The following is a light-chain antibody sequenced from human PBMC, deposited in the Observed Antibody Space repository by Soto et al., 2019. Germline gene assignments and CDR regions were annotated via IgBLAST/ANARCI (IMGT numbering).Light chain of an antibody. V-gene: IGKV3-15*01. Sequence: EIVMTQSPDTLSVSPGERATLSCRASQSVSSNLAWYQQKPGQAPRLLIYGASTRATGIPARFSGSGSGTEFTLTISSLQSEDVAVYYCQQYYSTPRTFGQGTKVEIK. CDR3: QQYYSTPRT. CDR1: QSVSSN. CDR2: GAS. J-gene: IGKJ1*01.